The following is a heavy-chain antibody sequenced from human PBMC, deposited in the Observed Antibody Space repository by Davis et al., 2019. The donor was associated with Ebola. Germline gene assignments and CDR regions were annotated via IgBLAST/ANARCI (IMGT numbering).Heavy chain of an antibody. CDR2: IIPIFGTA. V-gene: IGHV1-69*06. D-gene: IGHD2-15*01. Sequence: AASVKVSCKASGGTFSSYAISWVRQAPGQGLEWMGGIIPIFGTANYAQKFPGRVTITADKSTSTAYMELSSLRSEDTAVYYCARDRCSGGSCYLGGTPPDYWGQGTLVTVSS. CDR1: GGTFSSYA. J-gene: IGHJ4*02. CDR3: ARDRCSGGSCYLGGTPPDY.